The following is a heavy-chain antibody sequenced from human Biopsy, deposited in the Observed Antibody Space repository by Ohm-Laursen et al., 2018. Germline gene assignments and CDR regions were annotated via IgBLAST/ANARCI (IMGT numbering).Heavy chain of an antibody. CDR1: GFTFSVYA. V-gene: IGHV3-33*01. CDR2: IWHDGSNE. CDR3: ARDPIVGSKADGMDV. J-gene: IGHJ6*02. Sequence: SLRLSCSASGFTFSVYAMHWVRQAPGKGLEWVSIIWHDGSNEYYADSVKGRFTISRDNSKNTVFLQISSLRAEDTGVYYCARDPIVGSKADGMDVWGQGTTVTVSS. D-gene: IGHD1-26*01.